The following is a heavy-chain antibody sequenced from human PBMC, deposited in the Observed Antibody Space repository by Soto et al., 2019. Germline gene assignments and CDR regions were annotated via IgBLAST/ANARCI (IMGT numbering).Heavy chain of an antibody. CDR1: GFTFSNYA. CDR3: ANTAAPRGAYYFDY. D-gene: IGHD2-2*01. Sequence: EVQLLDSGGGLVQPGGSLRLSCAASGFTFSNYAMSLVRQAPGKGLEWVSSISGSGSTTYYTDSVQGRFTISRDNSKSTLSLQMDSLRAEDTAIYYCANTAAPRGAYYFDYWGQGTLLTVSS. V-gene: IGHV3-23*01. CDR2: ISGSGSTT. J-gene: IGHJ4*02.